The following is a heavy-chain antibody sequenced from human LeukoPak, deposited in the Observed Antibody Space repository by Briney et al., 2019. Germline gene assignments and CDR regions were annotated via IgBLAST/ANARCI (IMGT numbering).Heavy chain of an antibody. Sequence: SETLSLTCAVYGGSFSGYYWSWIRQPPGKGLEWIGEINHSGSTNYNPSLKSRVTISVDTSKNQFSLKLSSVTAADTAVYYCARGRRDYSSSPGKRFDYWGQGTLVTVSS. D-gene: IGHD6-6*01. CDR1: GGSFSGYY. CDR3: ARGRRDYSSSPGKRFDY. V-gene: IGHV4-34*01. CDR2: INHSGST. J-gene: IGHJ4*02.